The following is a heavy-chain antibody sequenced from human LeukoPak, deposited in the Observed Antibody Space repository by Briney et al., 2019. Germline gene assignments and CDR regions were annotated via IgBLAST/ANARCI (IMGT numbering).Heavy chain of an antibody. V-gene: IGHV1-46*01. CDR1: GYTFTSYY. CDR2: INPSGGST. J-gene: IGHJ6*02. D-gene: IGHD3-3*01. Sequence: ASVKVSCKASGYTFTSYYMHWVRQAPGQGLEWMGIINPSGGSTSYAQKFQGSVTMTRDTSTSTVYMELSSLRSEDTGVYYCARDRYDFWSGFYYYGMDVWGQGTTVTVSS. CDR3: ARDRYDFWSGFYYYGMDV.